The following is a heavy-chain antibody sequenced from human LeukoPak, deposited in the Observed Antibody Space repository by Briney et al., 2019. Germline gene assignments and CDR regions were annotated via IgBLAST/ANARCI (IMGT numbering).Heavy chain of an antibody. V-gene: IGHV4-31*01. D-gene: IGHD3/OR15-3a*01. Sequence: SQTLSLTCTFSGGSISSGGYYWTWIRQHPGKGLEWLGYVYYTGATYYNPSLRSQLTISIDTSKNQFSLKLSSMTAADTAVYYCARGGPSGDYFDYWGQGTLVTVSS. CDR2: VYYTGAT. CDR1: GGSISSGGYY. CDR3: ARGGPSGDYFDY. J-gene: IGHJ4*02.